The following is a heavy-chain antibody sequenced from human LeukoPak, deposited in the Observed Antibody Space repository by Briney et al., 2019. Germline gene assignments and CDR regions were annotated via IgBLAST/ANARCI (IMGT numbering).Heavy chain of an antibody. CDR1: GGSVNSGGYS. CDR3: ARSGHSGYDFGY. V-gene: IGHV4-31*03. D-gene: IGHD5-12*01. J-gene: IGHJ4*02. CDR2: IYYSGST. Sequence: SQTLSPTCTVSGGSVNSGGYSWSWIRQHPGKGLEWIGYIYYSGSTYYNPSLKSRLSISMDTSKNQFSLNLTSVTGADTAVYYCARSGHSGYDFGYWGQGTLVTVSS.